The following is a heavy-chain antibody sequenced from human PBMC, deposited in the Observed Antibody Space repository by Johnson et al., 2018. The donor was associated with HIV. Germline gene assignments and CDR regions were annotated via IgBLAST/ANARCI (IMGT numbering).Heavy chain of an antibody. D-gene: IGHD3-3*01. CDR1: GFTFSSYW. CDR2: IKQDGSEK. J-gene: IGHJ3*02. CDR3: ARGPITIFGVVTTGDAFDI. Sequence: VQLVESGGGLVQPGGSLRLSCAASGFTFSSYWMSWVRQAPGKGLEWVANIKQDGSEKYYVDSVKGRFTISRDNAKNSLYLQMNSLRAEDTAVYYCARGPITIFGVVTTGDAFDIWGQGTMVTVSS. V-gene: IGHV3-7*01.